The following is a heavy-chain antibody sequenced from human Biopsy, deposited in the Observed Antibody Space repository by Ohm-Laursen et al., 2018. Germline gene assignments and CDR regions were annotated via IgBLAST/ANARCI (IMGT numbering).Heavy chain of an antibody. J-gene: IGHJ5*02. Sequence: SVKVSCKASGYTFTNYGISWVRQAPGQGLEWMGWINAYNGNTNYAQKLQGRVTMTTDTSTSTAYMELRSLRSDDTALYYCARDRTPYYDFWSGKSFDNWFDPWGQGTLATVSS. CDR2: INAYNGNT. CDR3: ARDRTPYYDFWSGKSFDNWFDP. V-gene: IGHV1-18*01. CDR1: GYTFTNYG. D-gene: IGHD3-3*01.